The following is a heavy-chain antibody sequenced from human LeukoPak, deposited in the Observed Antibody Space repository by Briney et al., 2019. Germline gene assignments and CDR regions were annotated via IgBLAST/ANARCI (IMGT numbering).Heavy chain of an antibody. CDR3: ARDQWYSSSWYGNYMDV. J-gene: IGHJ6*03. D-gene: IGHD6-13*01. CDR1: GFTFDDYG. Sequence: GGSLRLSCAASGFTFDDYGLSWVRQVPGKGLEWVSGLNWNGASTGYADSVKGRFTISRDNAKNSLYLQMNSLRAEDTAVYYCARDQWYSSSWYGNYMDVWGKGTTVTISS. CDR2: LNWNGAST. V-gene: IGHV3-20*04.